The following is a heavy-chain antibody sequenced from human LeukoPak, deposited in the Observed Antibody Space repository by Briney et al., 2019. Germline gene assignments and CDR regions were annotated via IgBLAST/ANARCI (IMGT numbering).Heavy chain of an antibody. Sequence: QPGGSLRLSCAASGFTFSSYEMNWVRQAPGKGLEWVSYISSSGSTIYYADSVKGRFTISRDNSKNTLYLQMGSLRAEDMAVYYCAREDDFWSGYYYYWGQGTLVTVSS. J-gene: IGHJ4*02. CDR1: GFTFSSYE. CDR2: ISSSGSTI. V-gene: IGHV3-48*03. D-gene: IGHD3-3*01. CDR3: AREDDFWSGYYYY.